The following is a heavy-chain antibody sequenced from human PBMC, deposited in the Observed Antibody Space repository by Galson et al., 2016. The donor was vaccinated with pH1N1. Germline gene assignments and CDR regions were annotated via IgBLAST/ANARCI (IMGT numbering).Heavy chain of an antibody. V-gene: IGHV3-33*06. J-gene: IGHJ6*02. CDR2: IWFDGRHK. CDR3: AKVWGPYSGNFPFNNYYTLDV. CDR1: GFTFSNYG. Sequence: SLRLSCAASGFTFSNYGMHWVRQAPGKGLEWVAVIWFDGRHKYYADSVKGRFTISRDNSKNTLYLQMNSLRGEDTAMYYCAKVWGPYSGNFPFNNYYTLDVWGQGTTVTVS. D-gene: IGHD1-26*01.